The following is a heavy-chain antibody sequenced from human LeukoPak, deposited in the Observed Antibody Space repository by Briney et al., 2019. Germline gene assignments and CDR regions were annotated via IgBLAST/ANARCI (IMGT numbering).Heavy chain of an antibody. Sequence: GGSLRLSCAASGFTFSDYYMSWIRQAPGKGLEWVSYISSSSSYIYYADSVKGRFTISRDNAKNSLYLQMNSLRAEDTAVYYCARSRYYGSKNDAFDIWGQGTMVTVSS. CDR3: ARSRYYGSKNDAFDI. CDR2: ISSSSSYI. J-gene: IGHJ3*02. CDR1: GFTFSDYY. V-gene: IGHV3-11*06. D-gene: IGHD3-10*01.